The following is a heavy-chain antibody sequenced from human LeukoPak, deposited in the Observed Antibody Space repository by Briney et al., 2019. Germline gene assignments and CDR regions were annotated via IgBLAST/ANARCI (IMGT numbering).Heavy chain of an antibody. D-gene: IGHD6-19*01. CDR1: GFTFSDYY. J-gene: IGHJ4*02. CDR3: ASKIAVAGNDY. V-gene: IGHV3-11*04. CDR2: ISSSDSPR. Sequence: GGSLRLSCAASGFTFSDYYMSWIRQAPGKGLEWLSYISSSDSPRFYADSVKGRFTISRDNAKKSLYLQMNSLRAEDTAVYYCASKIAVAGNDYWGQGTLVTVSS.